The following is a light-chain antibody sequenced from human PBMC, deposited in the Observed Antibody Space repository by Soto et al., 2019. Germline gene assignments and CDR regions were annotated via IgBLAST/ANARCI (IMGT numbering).Light chain of an antibody. Sequence: QSVLTQPASVSGSPAQSITISCTGSSSDVGGSGLVSWYQFHPGKAPKLLIFEGFKRPSGVSTRFSGSKSGSTASLTISGLQTEDEADYYCCSYAGRSTWDVVFGGGTKLTVL. V-gene: IGLV2-23*01. J-gene: IGLJ2*01. CDR2: EGF. CDR1: SSDVGGSGL. CDR3: CSYAGRSTWDVV.